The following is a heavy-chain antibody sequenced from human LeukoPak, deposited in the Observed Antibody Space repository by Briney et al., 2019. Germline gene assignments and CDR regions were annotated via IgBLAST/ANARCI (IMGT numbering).Heavy chain of an antibody. D-gene: IGHD1-14*01. V-gene: IGHV3-30*18. CDR3: AKDLLTGGFDY. CDR2: ISYDGSNK. CDR1: GFTFSSYG. Sequence: ARSLRLSCAASGFTFSSYGMHWVRQAPGKGLECMAVISYDGSNKYYADSVKARFNISRDNSKTTLYLQMNSLRAEDTAVYYCAKDLLTGGFDYWGQGTLVTVSS. J-gene: IGHJ4*02.